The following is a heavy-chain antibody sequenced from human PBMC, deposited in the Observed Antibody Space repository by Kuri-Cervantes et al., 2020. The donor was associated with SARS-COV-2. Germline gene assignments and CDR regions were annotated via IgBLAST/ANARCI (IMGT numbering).Heavy chain of an antibody. J-gene: IGHJ6*02. Sequence: LSLTCAASGFTFSSYSMNWVRQAPGKGLEWVSYISSSSSTIYYADSVKGRFTISRDNAKNSLYLQMNSLRAEDTAVYYCARDRSRITIFGVVTRYGMDVWGQGNTVNVSS. CDR2: ISSSSSTI. CDR1: GFTFSSYS. D-gene: IGHD3-3*01. V-gene: IGHV3-48*01. CDR3: ARDRSRITIFGVVTRYGMDV.